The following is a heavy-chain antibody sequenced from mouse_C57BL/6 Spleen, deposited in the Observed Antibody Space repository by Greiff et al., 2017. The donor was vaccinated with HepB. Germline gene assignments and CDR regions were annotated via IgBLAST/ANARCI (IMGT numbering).Heavy chain of an antibody. D-gene: IGHD1-1*01. CDR3: APAYGSSYGAAMDY. CDR1: GYTFTSYG. J-gene: IGHJ4*01. CDR2: IYPRSGNT. Sequence: VQVVESGAELARPGASVKLSCKASGYTFTSYGISWVKQRTGQGLEWIGEIYPRSGNTYYNEKFKGKATLTADKSSSTAYRELRSLTSEDSAVYFCAPAYGSSYGAAMDYWGQGTSVTVSS. V-gene: IGHV1-81*01.